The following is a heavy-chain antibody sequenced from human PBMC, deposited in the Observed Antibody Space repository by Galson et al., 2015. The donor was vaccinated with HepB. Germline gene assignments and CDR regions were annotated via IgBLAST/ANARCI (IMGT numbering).Heavy chain of an antibody. CDR2: IYSGGST. V-gene: IGHV3-66*02. D-gene: IGHD6-19*01. Sequence: SLRLSCAASGFTVSSNYMSWVRQAPGKGLEWVSVIYSGGSTHYADSVKGRFTISRDNSKNTLYLQMNSLRAEDTAVYYCASIRWLGAFDIWGQGTMVTVSS. CDR1: GFTVSSNY. CDR3: ASIRWLGAFDI. J-gene: IGHJ3*02.